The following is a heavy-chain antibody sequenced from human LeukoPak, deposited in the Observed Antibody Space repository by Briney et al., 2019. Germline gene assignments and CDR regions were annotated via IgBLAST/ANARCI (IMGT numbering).Heavy chain of an antibody. V-gene: IGHV1-69*06. D-gene: IGHD6-6*01. CDR3: ARSHSSSSGHDAFNI. CDR2: IIPIFGTP. CDR1: GGIVTAYA. J-gene: IGHJ3*02. Sequence: GASVKVSCKTSGGIVTAYAISWVRQAPGQGLEWMAGIIPIFGTPDHAQRFRDRVSITADRSTGTVYLELSSLRSGDTAVYYCARSHSSSSGHDAFNIWGQGTVVTVSS.